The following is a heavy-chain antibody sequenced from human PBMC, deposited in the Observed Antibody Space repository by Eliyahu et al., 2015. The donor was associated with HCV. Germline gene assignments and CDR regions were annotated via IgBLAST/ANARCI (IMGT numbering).Heavy chain of an antibody. D-gene: IGHD4-17*01. V-gene: IGHV3-21*01. CDR1: GFXFSTYG. CDR2: ISSNKNYI. CDR3: ARDLLMTTVTTTDY. Sequence: EVQLVESGGGLVKPGGSRRLSCAXSGFXFSTYGMNWVRQAPGKGLEWVSSISSNKNYIYXADSVKGRFTVSRDNAKNSLFLLMNSLRAEDTAVYYCARDLLMTTVTTTDYWGQGTLVTVSS. J-gene: IGHJ4*02.